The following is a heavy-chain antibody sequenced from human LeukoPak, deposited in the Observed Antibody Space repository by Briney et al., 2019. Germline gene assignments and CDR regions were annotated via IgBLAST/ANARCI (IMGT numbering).Heavy chain of an antibody. CDR2: IYYSGNT. CDR1: GGSISSSSYY. V-gene: IGHV4-39*07. CDR3: ARDRGQYASGTGFTWFDP. Sequence: SETLSLTCTVSGGSISSSSYYWDWIRQPPGKGPEWIGSIYYSGNTYYNPSVKGRVIVSSDTSKNQFSLMLISVTAADTAVYYCARDRGQYASGTGFTWFDPWGQGTLVTVFS. D-gene: IGHD3-10*01. J-gene: IGHJ5*02.